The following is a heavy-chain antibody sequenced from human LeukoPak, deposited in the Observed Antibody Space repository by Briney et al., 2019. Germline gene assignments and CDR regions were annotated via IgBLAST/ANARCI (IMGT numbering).Heavy chain of an antibody. CDR3: ARFLSVAGGVDRDY. CDR1: GYTFTSYD. J-gene: IGHJ4*02. V-gene: IGHV1-8*01. CDR2: MNPNSGNT. Sequence: ASVKVSCKASGYTFTSYDINWVRQATGQGLEWMGWMNPNSGNTGYAQKFQGRVTMTSNTSISTAYMELSSLRSEDTAVYYCARFLSVAGGVDRDYWGQGTLVTVSS. D-gene: IGHD3-16*01.